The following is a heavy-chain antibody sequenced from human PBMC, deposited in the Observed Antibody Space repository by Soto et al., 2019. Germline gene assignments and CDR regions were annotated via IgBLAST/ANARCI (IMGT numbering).Heavy chain of an antibody. Sequence: ASETLSLTCTVSGGSISSGGYYWSWIRQHPGKGLEWIGYIYYSGSTYYNPSLKSRVTISVDTSKNQFSLKLSSVTAADTAVYYCARVSTRVSDLDYYFDYWGQGTLVTVSS. CDR3: ARVSTRVSDLDYYFDY. D-gene: IGHD3-3*01. CDR1: GGSISSGGYY. V-gene: IGHV4-31*03. CDR2: IYYSGST. J-gene: IGHJ4*02.